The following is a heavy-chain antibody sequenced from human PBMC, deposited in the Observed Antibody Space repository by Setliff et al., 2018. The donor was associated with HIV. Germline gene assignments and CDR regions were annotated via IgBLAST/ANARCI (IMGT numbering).Heavy chain of an antibody. V-gene: IGHV4-61*09. CDR1: GGSISSGSYY. D-gene: IGHD3-22*01. CDR2: IYTSGST. Sequence: SETLSLTCTVSGGSISSGSYYWSWIRQPAGKGLEWIGHIYTSGSTNYNPSLKSRVTISVDTSKNQFSLKLSSVTAADTAVYYCARAPRGYHDSSGYYPYAFDIWGQGTLVTVSS. CDR3: ARAPRGYHDSSGYYPYAFDI. J-gene: IGHJ3*02.